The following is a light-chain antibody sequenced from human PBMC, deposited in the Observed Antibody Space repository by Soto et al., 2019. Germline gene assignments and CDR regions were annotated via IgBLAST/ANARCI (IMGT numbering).Light chain of an antibody. J-gene: IGKJ1*01. CDR1: QSISSY. Sequence: DIQMTQSPSSLSASLGDRVTITCRASQSISSYLNWYHQKPGKAPKLLIYSASSLQSGVTSRFSGSGSGTDFTLTISSLQHEDFATYYCQQSYTTPWTFGQGTKVEIK. V-gene: IGKV1-39*01. CDR2: SAS. CDR3: QQSYTTPWT.